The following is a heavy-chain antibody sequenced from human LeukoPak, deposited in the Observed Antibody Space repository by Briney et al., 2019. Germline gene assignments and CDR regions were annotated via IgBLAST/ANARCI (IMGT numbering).Heavy chain of an antibody. CDR2: ISWNSGSI. D-gene: IGHD6-19*01. CDR1: GFTFDDYA. V-gene: IGHV3-9*01. Sequence: GGSLRLSCAASGFTFDDYALHWFRHAPGKGLEGVSGISWNSGSIGYADSVKGRFTISRDNAKNSLYLQMNSLRAEDTALYYCAKDIDAAVAGPFDYWGQGTLVTVSS. CDR3: AKDIDAAVAGPFDY. J-gene: IGHJ4*02.